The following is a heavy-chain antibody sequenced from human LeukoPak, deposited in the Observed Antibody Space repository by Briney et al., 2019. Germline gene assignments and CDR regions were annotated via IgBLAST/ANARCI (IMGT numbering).Heavy chain of an antibody. CDR3: ARGYSSSWYV. Sequence: ASVKVSCKVSGYSVTEVAIHWVRQTPGEGLEWMGGFHPKDADMIYAQKFQGRVTMTRNTSISTAYMELSSLRSEDTAVYYCARGYSSSWYVWGQGTLVTVSS. D-gene: IGHD6-13*01. CDR1: GYSVTEVA. V-gene: IGHV1-24*01. J-gene: IGHJ4*02. CDR2: FHPKDADM.